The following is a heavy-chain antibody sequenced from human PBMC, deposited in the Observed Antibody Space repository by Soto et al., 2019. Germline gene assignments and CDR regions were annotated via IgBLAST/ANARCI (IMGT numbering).Heavy chain of an antibody. D-gene: IGHD6-13*01. CDR3: ATPSFHSSSYTRRFDI. J-gene: IGHJ3*02. V-gene: IGHV1-24*01. CDR2: FDPEDGET. Sequence: ASVKVSCKVSGYTLTELSMHWVRQAPGKGLERMGGFDPEDGETIYAQKFQGRVTMTEDTSTDTAYMELSSLRSEDTAVYYCATPSFHSSSYTRRFDIWGQGTMVTVSS. CDR1: GYTLTELS.